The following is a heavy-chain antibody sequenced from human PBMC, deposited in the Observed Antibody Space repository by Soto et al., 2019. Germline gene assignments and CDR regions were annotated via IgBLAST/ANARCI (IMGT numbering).Heavy chain of an antibody. CDR3: ARVWNSGSYSYWWLDP. V-gene: IGHV4-30-2*01. Sequence: QLQLQESGSGLVKPSQTLSLTCAVSGGSISSGGNSWSWIRQPPGKGLEWIGYIYHSGSTYYNPSLKSRVTISVDRSKNQFSLKLSSVTAADTAVYYCARVWNSGSYSYWWLDPWGQGTLVTVSS. D-gene: IGHD3-10*01. CDR2: IYHSGST. CDR1: GGSISSGGNS. J-gene: IGHJ5*02.